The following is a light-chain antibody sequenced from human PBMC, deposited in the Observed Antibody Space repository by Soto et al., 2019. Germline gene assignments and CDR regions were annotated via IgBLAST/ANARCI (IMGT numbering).Light chain of an antibody. J-gene: IGKJ1*01. CDR3: QQYDSSPRT. CDR2: GAS. V-gene: IGKV3-20*01. CDR1: RSISSKY. Sequence: EIVLTQSPGTLSLSPGERTTLSCRASRSISSKYLAWYQQKLGQAPRLLIYGASNRATGIPDRFSGSGSGTDFTLTISRLEPEDFAVYWCQQYDSSPRTFGQGTKVDIK.